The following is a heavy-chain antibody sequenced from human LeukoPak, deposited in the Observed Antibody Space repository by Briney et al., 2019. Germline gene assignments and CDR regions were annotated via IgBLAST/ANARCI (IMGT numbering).Heavy chain of an antibody. CDR2: INPSGGST. CDR1: GYTFTSYY. Sequence: GASVKVSCKASGYTFTSYYIYWVRQAPGQGLEWMGVINPSGGSTNYAQKFQGRVTMTRDMSTSTVYMELSRLRSEDTAVYYCARGAYDSSGSSYWGQGTMVTVSS. V-gene: IGHV1-46*01. J-gene: IGHJ3*01. CDR3: ARGAYDSSGSSY. D-gene: IGHD3-22*01.